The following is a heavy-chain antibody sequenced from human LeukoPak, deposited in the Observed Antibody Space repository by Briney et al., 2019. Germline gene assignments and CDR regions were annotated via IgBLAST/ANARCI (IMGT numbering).Heavy chain of an antibody. CDR2: INSDGINT. D-gene: IGHD3-10*01. V-gene: IGHV3-74*01. CDR1: GFTFSNYW. J-gene: IGHJ2*01. CDR3: ARHLSGNEFGEIWRYWYFDL. Sequence: GGSLRLSCAASGFTFSNYWMHWVRQAPGKGLVWVSRINSDGINTSYADSVKGRFTISRDNAKNTLNLQMNSLRAEDTAVYYCARHLSGNEFGEIWRYWYFDLWGRGTLVSVSS.